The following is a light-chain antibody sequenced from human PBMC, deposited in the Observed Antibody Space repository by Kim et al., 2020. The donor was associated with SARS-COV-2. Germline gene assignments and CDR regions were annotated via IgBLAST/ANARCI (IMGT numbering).Light chain of an antibody. CDR2: DVT. V-gene: IGLV2-11*01. CDR3: CSYAGSVV. Sequence: QSALTQPRSVSGSPGQSVTISCTGTSSDVGSYNYVSWYQQHPGKAPKLIIYDVTNRPSGVPDRFSGSKSGNTASLTISGLQAEDEADYYCCSYAGSVVFGGGTKVTVL. CDR1: SSDVGSYNY. J-gene: IGLJ2*01.